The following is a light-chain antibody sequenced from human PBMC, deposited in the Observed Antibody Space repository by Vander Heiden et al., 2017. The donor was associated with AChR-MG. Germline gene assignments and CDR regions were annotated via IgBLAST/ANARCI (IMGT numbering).Light chain of an antibody. Sequence: SYALTQPPSVSVCSGRPATITCSGDSLGAKYVCWLQQQPRQSPVLVRYDQIQRASCIPLRFSGSNTGNTATLTIRRTQEMDEADYYCQTGESSAAVVFGGGTKLTVL. CDR1: SLGAKY. V-gene: IGLV3-1*01. J-gene: IGLJ2*01. CDR3: QTGESSAAVV. CDR2: DQI.